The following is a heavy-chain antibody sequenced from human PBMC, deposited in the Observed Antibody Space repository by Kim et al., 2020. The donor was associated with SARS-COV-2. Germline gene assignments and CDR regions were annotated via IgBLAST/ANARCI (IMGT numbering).Heavy chain of an antibody. J-gene: IGHJ6*01. D-gene: IGHD1-1*01. CDR2: ISDTGAST. CDR1: GFSFSDYA. CDR3: AKLLMKRSGDRNLYGMDV. Sequence: GGSLRLSCAASGFSFSDYAMTWVRQNPGKGLEWIAAISDTGASTFYAESMRGRFSISRDNSKYTVSLQVTSLTVADTATYFCAKLLMKRSGDRNLYGMDV. V-gene: IGHV3-23*01.